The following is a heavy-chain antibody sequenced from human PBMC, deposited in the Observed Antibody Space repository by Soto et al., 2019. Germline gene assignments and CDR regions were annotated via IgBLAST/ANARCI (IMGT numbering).Heavy chain of an antibody. CDR2: INPNSGGT. V-gene: IGHV1-2*02. CDR3: AARSWDYYYYCMDV. J-gene: IGHJ6*02. CDR1: GYTFTGYY. Sequence: ASVKVSCKASGYTFTGYYMHWVRQAPGQGLEWMGWINPNSGGTNYAQKFQGRVTMTRDTSISTAYMELSRLRSDATAVYYCAARSWDYYYYCMDVWGQGTTVTVSS. D-gene: IGHD3-16*01.